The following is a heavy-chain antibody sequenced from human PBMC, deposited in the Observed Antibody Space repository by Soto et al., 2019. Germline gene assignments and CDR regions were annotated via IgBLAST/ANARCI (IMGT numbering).Heavy chain of an antibody. D-gene: IGHD2-15*01. Sequence: QVLLVQSGAEVKKPGSSVKLSCKVSGDSFSSFGISWVRQAPGRGLEWMGQSMYIFGSPKYAQKFEGRVTITADESTSTAYMEMRSLTSGDTGLYFCAVGYCTGGSCYPTSYYIDFWGQGTLVTVSS. V-gene: IGHV1-69*01. CDR3: AVGYCTGGSCYPTSYYIDF. J-gene: IGHJ4*02. CDR1: GDSFSSFG. CDR2: SMYIFGSP.